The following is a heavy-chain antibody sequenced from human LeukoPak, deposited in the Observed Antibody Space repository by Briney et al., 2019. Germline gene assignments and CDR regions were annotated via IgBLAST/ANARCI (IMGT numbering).Heavy chain of an antibody. CDR3: AAAWFLEWLFDY. J-gene: IGHJ4*02. D-gene: IGHD3-3*01. V-gene: IGHV1-46*01. CDR1: GYTFTRYY. CDR2: INPSGGST. Sequence: ASVKVSCKASGYTFTRYYMHWVRQAPGQGLEWMGIINPSGGSTSYEQKFQGRVTMTRDMSTSTAYMELSSLRSEDTAVYYCAAAWFLEWLFDYWGQGTLVTVSS.